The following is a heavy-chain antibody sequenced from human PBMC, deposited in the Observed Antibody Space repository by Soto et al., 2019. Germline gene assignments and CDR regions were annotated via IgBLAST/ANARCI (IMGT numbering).Heavy chain of an antibody. D-gene: IGHD1-7*01. J-gene: IGHJ5*02. CDR2: ISGSGGST. V-gene: IGHV3-23*01. Sequence: PGGSLRLSCAASGVTFSSYAMSWVRQAPGKGLEWVSAISGSGGSTYYADSVKGRFTISRDNSKNTLYLQMNSLRAEDTAVYYCAKTPPNWNFVRNWFDPWGQGTLVTASS. CDR1: GVTFSSYA. CDR3: AKTPPNWNFVRNWFDP.